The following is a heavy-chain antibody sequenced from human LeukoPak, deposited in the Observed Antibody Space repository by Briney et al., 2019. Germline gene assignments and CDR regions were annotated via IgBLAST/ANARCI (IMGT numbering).Heavy chain of an antibody. CDR2: ISPSGGST. Sequence: ASVKVSCKAFGYTFTRYYMHWVRQAPGQGPEWMGVISPSGGSTTYAQKFQGRVTLTRDMSTSTDYLELSSLRSEDTAVYYCARDNSVRDEAWWFNHWGQGTLVTVSS. CDR3: ARDNSVRDEAWWFNH. D-gene: IGHD5-24*01. CDR1: GYTFTRYY. V-gene: IGHV1-46*01. J-gene: IGHJ5*02.